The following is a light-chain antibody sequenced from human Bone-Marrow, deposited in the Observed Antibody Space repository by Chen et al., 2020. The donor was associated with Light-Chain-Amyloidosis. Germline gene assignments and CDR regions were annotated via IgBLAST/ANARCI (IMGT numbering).Light chain of an antibody. V-gene: IGKV3-20*01. CDR2: GSS. J-gene: IGKJ4*01. CDR1: QTISSNY. CDR3: RQYGPSPLT. Sequence: EIVLTQSPGTLSLSPGEGANLSCRASQTISSNYLTWYQQKFGQAPRLLIYGSSSRATGIPDGFAGSGSGTGFTLAINSLEPEEFAMYYCRQYGPSPLTFRGGTKVEI.